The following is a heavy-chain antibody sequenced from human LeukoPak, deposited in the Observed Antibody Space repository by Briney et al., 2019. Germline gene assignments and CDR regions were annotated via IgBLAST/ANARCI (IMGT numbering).Heavy chain of an antibody. Sequence: ASVKVSCKASGYTFTSYDINWVRQATGQGLEWMGWMNPSSGNTGYAQKFQGRVTMTRNTSISTAYMDLSSLRSEDTAVYYCARGTVDHVWGSYRPNWFDPWGQGTLVTVSS. J-gene: IGHJ5*02. CDR2: MNPSSGNT. CDR3: ARGTVDHVWGSYRPNWFDP. V-gene: IGHV1-8*01. D-gene: IGHD3-16*02. CDR1: GYTFTSYD.